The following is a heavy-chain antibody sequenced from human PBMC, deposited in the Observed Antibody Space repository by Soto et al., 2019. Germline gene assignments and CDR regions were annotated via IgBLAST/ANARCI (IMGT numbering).Heavy chain of an antibody. CDR2: IKSKTDGGTT. D-gene: IGHD2-15*01. V-gene: IGHV3-15*01. Sequence: EVQLVESGGGLVKPGGSLRLSCAASGFTFNNAWMSWVRQAPGKGLEWVGRIKSKTDGGTTDYAAPVEGRFTISRDDSKNTLYLQVNSLKTEDTAAYYCTTKREGRGGSSSVWGQGTMVTVSS. J-gene: IGHJ3*01. CDR1: GFTFNNAW. CDR3: TTKREGRGGSSSV.